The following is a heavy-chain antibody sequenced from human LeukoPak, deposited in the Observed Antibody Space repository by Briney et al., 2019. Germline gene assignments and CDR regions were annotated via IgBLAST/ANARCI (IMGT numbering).Heavy chain of an antibody. J-gene: IGHJ4*02. Sequence: GGSLRLSCAASGFTVSSNYMSWVRQAPGKGLEWVSVIYSGGSTYYADSVKGRFTISRDNSKNTLYLQMNSLRAEDTAVYYCAGGGSGSYSTSDYWGQGTLVTVSS. D-gene: IGHD1-26*01. CDR1: GFTVSSNY. CDR2: IYSGGST. CDR3: AGGGSGSYSTSDY. V-gene: IGHV3-53*01.